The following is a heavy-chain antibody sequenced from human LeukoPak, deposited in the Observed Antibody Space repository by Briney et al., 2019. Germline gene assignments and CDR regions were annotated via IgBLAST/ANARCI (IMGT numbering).Heavy chain of an antibody. Sequence: PSETLSLTCTVSGASISTYYWSWIRQTPVKGLEWIGYISYSGNTKYNPSLRSRVTISADTSRNQFSLRLRSVTAADTAVYYCARELDWFDPWGQGTLVTVSS. V-gene: IGHV4-59*01. J-gene: IGHJ5*02. CDR3: ARELDWFDP. CDR1: GASISTYY. CDR2: ISYSGNT. D-gene: IGHD1-1*01.